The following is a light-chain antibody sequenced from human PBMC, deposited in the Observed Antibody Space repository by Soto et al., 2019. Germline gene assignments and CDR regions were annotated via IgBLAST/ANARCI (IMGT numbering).Light chain of an antibody. CDR1: QSVNYY. V-gene: IGKV3-11*01. CDR2: DAS. Sequence: EIVMTQSPATLSLSPGERAPLSRRASQSVNYYLAWYQQKPGQAPRLLVYDASERATGIPARFSGSGSGTDFTLTIRSLEPDDSAIYYCQQRSNWPPITFGQGTRREIK. CDR3: QQRSNWPPIT. J-gene: IGKJ5*01.